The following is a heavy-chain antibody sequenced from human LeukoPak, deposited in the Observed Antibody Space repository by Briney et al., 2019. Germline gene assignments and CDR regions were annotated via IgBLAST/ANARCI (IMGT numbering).Heavy chain of an antibody. CDR1: GGSFSGYY. D-gene: IGHD6-13*01. V-gene: IGHV4-34*01. J-gene: IGHJ1*01. CDR3: ARGEGGSWYAFPKY. Sequence: PSETLSLTCAVYGGSFSGYYWSWIRQPPGKGLEWIGEINHSGSTNYNPSLKSRVTISVDTSKNQFSLKLSSVTAADTAVYYCARGEGGSWYAFPKYWGQGTLVTVSS. CDR2: INHSGST.